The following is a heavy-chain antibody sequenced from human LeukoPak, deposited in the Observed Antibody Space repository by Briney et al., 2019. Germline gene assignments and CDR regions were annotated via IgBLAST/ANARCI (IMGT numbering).Heavy chain of an antibody. D-gene: IGHD5-18*01. Sequence: PGGSLRLSCAASGFTVSSNYMSWARQAPGKGLEWVSVIYSGGSTYYADSVKGRFTISRDNSKNTLYLQMNSLRAEDTAVYYCASASGYSYGYGFDYWGQGTLVTVSS. CDR1: GFTVSSNY. V-gene: IGHV3-66*01. J-gene: IGHJ4*02. CDR3: ASASGYSYGYGFDY. CDR2: IYSGGST.